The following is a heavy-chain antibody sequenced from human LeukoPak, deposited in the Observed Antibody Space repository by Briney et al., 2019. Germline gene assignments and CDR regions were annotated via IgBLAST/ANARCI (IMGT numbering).Heavy chain of an antibody. CDR3: ARDNGWSGGFAY. CDR2: IYYSGST. CDR1: GGSISSSSYY. V-gene: IGHV4-39*07. D-gene: IGHD3-3*01. Sequence: SETLSLTCTVSGGSISSSSYYWGWIRQPPGKGLEWIGSIYYSGSTYYNPSLKSRVTISVDTSKNQFSLKLSSVTAADTAVYYCARDNGWSGGFAYWGQGTLVTVSS. J-gene: IGHJ4*02.